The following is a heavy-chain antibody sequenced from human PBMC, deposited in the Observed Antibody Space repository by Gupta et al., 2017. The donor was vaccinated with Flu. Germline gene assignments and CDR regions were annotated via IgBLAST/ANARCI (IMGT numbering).Heavy chain of an antibody. CDR2: VYPCDSET. CDR3: ARLVTWNKGMDV. J-gene: IGHJ6*03. Sequence: VRQMPGKGLAWMGVVYPCDSETSYCPSFQGPVTVSADKSISTAYLQWSSLKASDTATYYCARLVTWNKGMDVWGKGTTATVSS. V-gene: IGHV5-51*01. D-gene: IGHD1-1*01.